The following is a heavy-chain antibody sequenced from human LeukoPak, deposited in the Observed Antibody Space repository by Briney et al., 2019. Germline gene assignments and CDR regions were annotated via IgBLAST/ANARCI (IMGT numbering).Heavy chain of an antibody. CDR1: GFTFSSYE. J-gene: IGHJ4*02. Sequence: PAGTLTLSCEASGFTFSSYEMNWVRQAPGKGLEWVSYISSSGKTIYYADSTKGRFTVSRDNAKHSLYLQMNSLRAEDTAVYYCATTSIAAAVPGCFDYWGQGTLVTVFS. V-gene: IGHV3-48*03. CDR3: ATTSIAAAVPGCFDY. D-gene: IGHD6-13*01. CDR2: ISSSGKTI.